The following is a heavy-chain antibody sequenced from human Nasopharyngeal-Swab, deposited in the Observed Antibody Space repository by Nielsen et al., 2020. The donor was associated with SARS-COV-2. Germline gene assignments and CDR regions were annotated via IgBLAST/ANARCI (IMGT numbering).Heavy chain of an antibody. Sequence: WIRQPPGKGPEWIGYIYYSGSTNYNPSLKSRVTISVDTSKNQFSLKLSSVTAADTAVFYCARGSVYETWSGSRTYYHYYGLDVWGQGTTVTVSS. D-gene: IGHD3-3*01. J-gene: IGHJ6*02. CDR2: IYYSGST. V-gene: IGHV4-59*08. CDR3: ARGSVYETWSGSRTYYHYYGLDV.